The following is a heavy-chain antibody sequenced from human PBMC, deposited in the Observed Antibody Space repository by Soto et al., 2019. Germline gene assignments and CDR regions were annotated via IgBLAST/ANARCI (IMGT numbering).Heavy chain of an antibody. V-gene: IGHV1-3*01. Sequence: ASVKVSCKASENTFSTYLVHWVRQVHGQGLEWMGWHNGYNGQTEYSQKFQGRVTITRDTSAKTAYLELRSLTSEDTAVYYCAGPHDRAGLGTWGQGTLVAVSS. J-gene: IGHJ5*02. D-gene: IGHD1-1*01. CDR3: AGPHDRAGLGT. CDR2: HNGYNGQT. CDR1: ENTFSTYL.